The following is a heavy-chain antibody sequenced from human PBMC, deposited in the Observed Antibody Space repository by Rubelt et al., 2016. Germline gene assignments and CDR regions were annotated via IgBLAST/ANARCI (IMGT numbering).Heavy chain of an antibody. CDR3: ARGHRDGDYVDY. CDR2: IYPGDSDT. J-gene: IGHJ4*02. D-gene: IGHD4-17*01. V-gene: IGHV5-51*01. Sequence: QILAGGLEWMGIIYPGDSDTRYSPSFQGQVTISADESISTAYLQWSSLKASDTAMYYCARGHRDGDYVDYWGQGTLVTVSS.